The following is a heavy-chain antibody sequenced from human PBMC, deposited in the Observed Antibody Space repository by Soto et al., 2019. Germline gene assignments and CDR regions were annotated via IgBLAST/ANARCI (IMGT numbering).Heavy chain of an antibody. Sequence: PSETLSLTCTVSGGSISSGDYYWSWIRQPPGKGLEWIGYIYYSGSTYYNPSLKSRVTISVDTSKNQFSLKLSSVTAADTAVYYCARDYDFFSGYPTLPQYRLDFWGQGTTVPGSS. V-gene: IGHV4-30-4*01. CDR1: GGSISSGDYY. D-gene: IGHD3-3*01. J-gene: IGHJ6*02. CDR3: ARDYDFFSGYPTLPQYRLDF. CDR2: IYYSGST.